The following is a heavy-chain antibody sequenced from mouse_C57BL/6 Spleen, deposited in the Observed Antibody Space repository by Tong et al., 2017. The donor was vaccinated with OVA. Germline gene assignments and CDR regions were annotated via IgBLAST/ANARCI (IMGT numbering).Heavy chain of an antibody. Sequence: EVQLQESGGGLVKPGGSLKLSCAASGFTFSSYAMSWVRQTPEKRLEWVATISDGGSYTYYPDNVKGRFTISRGNAKNNLYLQMSHLKSEDTAMYYCARKLSAMDYWGQGTSVTVSS. D-gene: IGHD1-1*02. CDR3: ARKLSAMDY. V-gene: IGHV5-4*01. J-gene: IGHJ4*01. CDR1: GFTFSSYA. CDR2: ISDGGSYT.